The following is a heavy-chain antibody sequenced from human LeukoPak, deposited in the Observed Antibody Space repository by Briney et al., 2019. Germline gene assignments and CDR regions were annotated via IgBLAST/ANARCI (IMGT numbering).Heavy chain of an antibody. CDR3: PRDLGSYYFDY. V-gene: IGHV3-21*01. J-gene: IGHJ4*02. CDR1: GFTFSSYS. D-gene: IGHD1-26*01. CDR2: ISSSSSYI. Sequence: GGSLRLSCAASGFTFSSYSMNWVRQAPGKGLEWVSSISSSSSYIYYADSVKGRFTISRDNAKNSLYLQMDSLRAEDTAVYYCPRDLGSYYFDYWGQGTLVTVSS.